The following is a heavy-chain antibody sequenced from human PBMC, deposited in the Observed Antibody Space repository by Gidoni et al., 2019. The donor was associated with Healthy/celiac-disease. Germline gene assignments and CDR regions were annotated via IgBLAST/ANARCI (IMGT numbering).Heavy chain of an antibody. CDR3: ARDREWLVRGDAFDI. J-gene: IGHJ3*02. CDR1: GYTFPSYY. V-gene: IGHV1-46*01. CDR2: INPSGGST. Sequence: QVQLVQSGAEVKKPGASVQVSCKASGYTFPSYYMPWVRQAPGQGLEWMGIINPSGGSTSYAQKFQGRVTMTRDTSTSTVYMELSSLRSEDTAVYYCARDREWLVRGDAFDIWGQGTMVTVSS. D-gene: IGHD6-19*01.